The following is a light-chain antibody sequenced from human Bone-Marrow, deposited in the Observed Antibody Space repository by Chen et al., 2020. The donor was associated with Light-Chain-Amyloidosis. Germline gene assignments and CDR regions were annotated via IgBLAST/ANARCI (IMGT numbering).Light chain of an antibody. CDR3: SSYTITNTLV. V-gene: IGLV2-14*01. CDR2: EVT. J-gene: IGLJ1*01. Sequence: QSALTQPASGSASPGQPITISCTGTSSDVGGDNHVSWYQQHPDKAPKLMIYEVTNRPSWVPDRFSGSKSDNTASLTISGLQTEDEADYFCSSYTITNTLVFGSGTRVTVL. CDR1: SSDVGGDNH.